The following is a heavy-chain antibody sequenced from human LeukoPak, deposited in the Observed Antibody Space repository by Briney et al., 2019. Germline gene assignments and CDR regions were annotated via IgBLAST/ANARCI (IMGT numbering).Heavy chain of an antibody. J-gene: IGHJ4*02. D-gene: IGHD6-13*01. CDR1: GYTFTGYY. CDR3: ARKMPYSSNDY. V-gene: IGHV1-2*02. Sequence: ASVKVSCKASGYTFTGYYMHWVRQAPRQGLEWMGWINPNSGGTNYAQKFQGRVTMTRDASISTAYMELSRLRSDDTAVYYCARKMPYSSNDYWGQGTLVTVSS. CDR2: INPNSGGT.